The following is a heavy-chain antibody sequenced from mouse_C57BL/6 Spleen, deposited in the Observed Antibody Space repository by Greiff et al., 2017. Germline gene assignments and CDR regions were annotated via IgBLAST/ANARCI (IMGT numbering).Heavy chain of an antibody. CDR1: GFSLTSYG. D-gene: IGHD2-5*01. J-gene: IGHJ3*01. Sequence: VKLKESGPGLVQPSQSLSITCTVSGFSLTSYGVHWVRQSPGKGLEWLGVVWRGGSTDYNAAFMSRLSITKDNSKSQVFFKMNSLQADDTAIYYCSIAYYSNYGFAYWGQGTLVTVSA. CDR3: SIAYYSNYGFAY. V-gene: IGHV2-5*01. CDR2: VWRGGST.